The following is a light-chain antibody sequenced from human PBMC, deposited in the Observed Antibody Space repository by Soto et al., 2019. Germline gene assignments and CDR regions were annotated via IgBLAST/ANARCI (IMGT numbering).Light chain of an antibody. V-gene: IGKV3-15*01. CDR2: GAS. CDR3: QQYNNWPPA. Sequence: EIVMAQSPATLSVSPGERATLSCRASQSVSGNLAWYQQKPGQAPRLLIYGASTRATGIPARFSGSGSGTEFTLTIRSLQSEDFAVYYCQQYNNWPPAFGQGTKVEIQ. J-gene: IGKJ1*01. CDR1: QSVSGN.